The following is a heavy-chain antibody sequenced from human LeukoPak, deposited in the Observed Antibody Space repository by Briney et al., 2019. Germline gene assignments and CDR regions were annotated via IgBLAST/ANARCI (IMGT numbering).Heavy chain of an antibody. CDR2: ISGTSICI. J-gene: IGHJ4*02. CDR3: ARLRDGYTDFDY. V-gene: IGHV3-21*01. CDR1: GFTFSSYS. D-gene: IGHD5-24*01. Sequence: GGSLRLSCAASGFTFSSYSMNWVRQAPGKGLEWVSSISGTSICIYYADSVRGRFTISRDTARNSLYLQINSLRAEDTAVYYCARLRDGYTDFDYWGQGTLVTVSS.